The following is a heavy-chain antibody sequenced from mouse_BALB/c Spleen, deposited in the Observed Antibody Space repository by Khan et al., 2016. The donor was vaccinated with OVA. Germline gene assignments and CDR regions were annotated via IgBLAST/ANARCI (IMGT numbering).Heavy chain of an antibody. CDR3: ARHEDYYGSRPYFDY. J-gene: IGHJ2*01. Sequence: EVELVESGGGLVKPGGSLKLSCVASGITFSRYSMSWVRQTPEKRLEWVASISSGGSYTYYPDSVKGRFTLSRDNAETTLYLQMSSLRSEDTAIYYCARHEDYYGSRPYFDYWGQGTTLTVSS. CDR2: ISSGGSYT. D-gene: IGHD1-1*01. V-gene: IGHV5-9-3*01. CDR1: GITFSRYS.